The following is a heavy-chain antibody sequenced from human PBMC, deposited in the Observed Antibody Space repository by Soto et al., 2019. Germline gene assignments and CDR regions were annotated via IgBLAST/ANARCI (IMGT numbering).Heavy chain of an antibody. J-gene: IGHJ5*02. CDR2: IYYSGST. Sequence: QVQLQESGPGLVKPSDTLSLTCTVTGSSISSYYWSWIRQPPGKGLEWFGYIYYSGSTNYNPTLKSRVSISVDTSKNQFSLKRSSVSAADTAVYYCARQGGGYDFWSGYLANGFDPWGQGTLVTVSS. CDR1: GSSISSYY. V-gene: IGHV4-59*08. CDR3: ARQGGGYDFWSGYLANGFDP. D-gene: IGHD3-3*01.